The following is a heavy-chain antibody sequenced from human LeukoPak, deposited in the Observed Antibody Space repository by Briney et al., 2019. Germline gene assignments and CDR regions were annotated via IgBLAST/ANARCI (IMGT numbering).Heavy chain of an antibody. CDR1: GFTVSGNY. CDR3: TTLRFPY. Sequence: GGSLRLSCAVSGFTVSGNYMSWVRQAPGKGLEWVGRIKSKTDGGTTHYAAPVKGRFTISRDESKNTLYLQMNSLKIEDTAVYYCTTLRFPYWGQGTLVTVSS. V-gene: IGHV3-15*01. D-gene: IGHD4-17*01. CDR2: IKSKTDGGTT. J-gene: IGHJ4*02.